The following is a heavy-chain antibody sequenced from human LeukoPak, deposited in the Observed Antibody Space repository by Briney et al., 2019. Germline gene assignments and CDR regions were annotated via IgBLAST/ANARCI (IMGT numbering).Heavy chain of an antibody. CDR2: ISTGGSTK. CDR1: GFTFSSYE. D-gene: IGHD3-10*01. J-gene: IGHJ4*02. V-gene: IGHV3-48*03. CDR3: ARVYYGPDY. Sequence: GGSLRLSCAASGFTFSSYEMNWVRQAPGKGLEWVSYISTGGSTKHYADSVKGRFTTSRDNAKNSLYLQMNSLRAEDTAVYYCARVYYGPDYWGQGTLVTVSS.